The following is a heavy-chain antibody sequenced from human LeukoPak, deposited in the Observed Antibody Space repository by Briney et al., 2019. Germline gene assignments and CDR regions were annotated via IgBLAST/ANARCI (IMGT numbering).Heavy chain of an antibody. CDR3: ARLTWDLPPGGLYYNYYIDV. V-gene: IGHV4-34*01. D-gene: IGHD1-26*01. Sequence: GSLRLSCAASGFTFSSYAMSWVRQAPGKGLEWIGEISHSGGANYSPSLKSRVTISLDTSKKQFSLRLTSVTAADTAVYYCARLTWDLPPGGLYYNYYIDVWDKGATVTVSS. CDR1: GFTFSSYA. J-gene: IGHJ6*03. CDR2: ISHSGGA.